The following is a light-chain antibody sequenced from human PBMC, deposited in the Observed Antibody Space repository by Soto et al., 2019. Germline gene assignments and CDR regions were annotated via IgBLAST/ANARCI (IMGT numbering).Light chain of an antibody. J-gene: IGKJ1*01. CDR1: QSVSSN. CDR2: GAS. Sequence: EIVMTQSPATLSVSPGERATLSCRASQSVSSNLAWYQQKPGQAPRLLMYGASTRATGFPARFSGSGSGTECPLTISSLQSEDFAVYYCQQYNNWPTGTFGQGTKVEIK. CDR3: QQYNNWPTGT. V-gene: IGKV3-15*01.